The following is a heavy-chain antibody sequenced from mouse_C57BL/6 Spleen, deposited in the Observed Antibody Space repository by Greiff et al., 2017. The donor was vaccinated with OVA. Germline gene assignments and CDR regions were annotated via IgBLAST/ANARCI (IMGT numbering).Heavy chain of an antibody. V-gene: IGHV5-17*01. J-gene: IGHJ3*01. CDR2: ISSGSSTI. Sequence: EVKLVESGGGLVKPGGSLKLSCAASGFTFSDYGMHWVRQAPEKGLEWVAYISSGSSTIYYADTVKGRFTISRDNAKNTLFLQMTSLRSEDTAMYYCATDYDAPFAYWGQGTLVTVSA. D-gene: IGHD2-4*01. CDR1: GFTFSDYG. CDR3: ATDYDAPFAY.